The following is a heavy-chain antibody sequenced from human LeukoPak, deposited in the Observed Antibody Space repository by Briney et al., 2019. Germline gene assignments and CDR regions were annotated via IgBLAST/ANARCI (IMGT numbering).Heavy chain of an antibody. CDR1: GFTFSDYY. J-gene: IGHJ4*02. Sequence: GGSLRLSCAASGFTFSDYYMSWIRQAPGKGLRWVSYISSSSSYTNYADSVKGRFTISRDNAKNSLYLQMNSLRAEDTAVYYCARVLDTDMVYFDHWGQGTLVTVSS. D-gene: IGHD5-18*01. CDR2: ISSSSSYT. CDR3: ARVLDTDMVYFDH. V-gene: IGHV3-11*05.